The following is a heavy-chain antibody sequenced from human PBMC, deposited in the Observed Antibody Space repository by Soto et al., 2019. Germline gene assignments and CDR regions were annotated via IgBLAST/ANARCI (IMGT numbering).Heavy chain of an antibody. CDR2: ISGSGGST. J-gene: IGHJ1*01. V-gene: IGHV3-23*01. CDR3: AKVAYCGGDCYSYFQH. Sequence: EVQLLESGGGLVQPGGSLRLSCAASGFTFSSYVMNWVRQAPGKGLEWVSAISGSGGSTYYADSVKGRFTISRDNSKNTLYLQMNSLRAEDTAVYYCAKVAYCGGDCYSYFQHWGQGTLVTVSS. CDR1: GFTFSSYV. D-gene: IGHD2-21*02.